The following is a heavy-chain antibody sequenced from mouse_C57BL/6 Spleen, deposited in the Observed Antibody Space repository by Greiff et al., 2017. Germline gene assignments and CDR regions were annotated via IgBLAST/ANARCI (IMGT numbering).Heavy chain of an antibody. Sequence: VVKPGASVKLSCKASGYTFTEYTIHWVKQRSGQGLEWIGWFYPGSGSIKYNEKFKDKATLTADKSSSTVYMELSRLTSEDSAVYFCARHGYYDYDGYYFDYWGQGTTLTVSS. CDR2: FYPGSGSI. CDR3: ARHGYYDYDGYYFDY. V-gene: IGHV1-62-2*01. D-gene: IGHD2-4*01. CDR1: GYTFTEYT. J-gene: IGHJ2*01.